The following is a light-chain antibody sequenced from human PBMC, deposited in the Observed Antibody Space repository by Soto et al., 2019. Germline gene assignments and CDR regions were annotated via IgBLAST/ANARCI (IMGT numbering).Light chain of an antibody. CDR3: QQYCRWPPWT. CDR1: QSVSTD. V-gene: IGKV3-15*01. Sequence: EVLVTQSPATLSVSPGEGVTLSCRASQSVSTDLAWYQQKPGQAPRLLIYGASIRAIGVPDRFSGSGSGTDFTFTISSLQSEDSAIDYCQQYCRWPPWTFGQGTKVEV. CDR2: GAS. J-gene: IGKJ1*01.